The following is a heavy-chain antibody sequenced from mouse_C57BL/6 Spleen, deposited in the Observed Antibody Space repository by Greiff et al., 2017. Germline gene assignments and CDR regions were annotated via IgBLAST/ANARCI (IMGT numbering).Heavy chain of an antibody. CDR1: GYAFSSSW. CDR2: IYPGDGDT. J-gene: IGHJ2*02. CDR3: ARGGGSSGALDY. V-gene: IGHV1-82*01. Sequence: VQLKQSGPELVKPGASVKISCTASGYAFSSSWMNWVKQRPGKGLEWIGRIYPGDGDTNYTGKFKGNATMTADKSSSTDYMQLSSLKSEDSAVYFCARGGGSSGALDYWGQGTSLTVSS. D-gene: IGHD3-2*02.